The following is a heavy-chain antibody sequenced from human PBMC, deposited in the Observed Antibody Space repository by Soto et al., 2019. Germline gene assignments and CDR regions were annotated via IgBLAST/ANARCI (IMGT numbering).Heavy chain of an antibody. CDR2: INPNSGGT. J-gene: IGHJ6*02. Sequence: ASVKVSCKASGYTFTGYYMHWVRQAPGLGLEWMGWINPNSGGTNYAQKFQGWVTMTRDTSISTAYMELSRLRSDDTAVYYCARATLYCTNGVCYPRTHNYYGMDVWGQGTTVIGSS. CDR1: GYTFTGYY. D-gene: IGHD2-8*01. V-gene: IGHV1-2*04. CDR3: ARATLYCTNGVCYPRTHNYYGMDV.